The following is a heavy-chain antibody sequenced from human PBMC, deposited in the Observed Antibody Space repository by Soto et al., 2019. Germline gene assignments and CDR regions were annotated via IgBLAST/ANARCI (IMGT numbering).Heavy chain of an antibody. J-gene: IGHJ4*02. V-gene: IGHV3-30*18. CDR2: ISYDGSNK. CDR1: GFTFSSYG. D-gene: IGHD6-13*01. Sequence: GGSLRLSCAASGFTFSSYGMHWVRQAPGKGLEWVAVISYDGSNKYYADSVKGRFTISRDNSKNTLYLQMNSLRAEDTAVYYCAKGGRNIAAPNDYWGQGTLVTVSS. CDR3: AKGGRNIAAPNDY.